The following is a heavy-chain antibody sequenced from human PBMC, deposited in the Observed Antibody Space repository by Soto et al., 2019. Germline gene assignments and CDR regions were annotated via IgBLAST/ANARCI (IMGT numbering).Heavy chain of an antibody. V-gene: IGHV3-23*01. CDR3: AIRSGRWLGAFDI. CDR2: ISGSGGST. Sequence: EVQLLESGGGLVQPGGSLRLSCAASGFTFSSYAMSWVRQAPGKGLEWVSAISGSGGSTYYADSVKGRFTISRDNSKNTLYLQRNSLRAEDTAVYYCAIRSGRWLGAFDIWGQGTMVTVSS. J-gene: IGHJ3*02. CDR1: GFTFSSYA. D-gene: IGHD6-19*01.